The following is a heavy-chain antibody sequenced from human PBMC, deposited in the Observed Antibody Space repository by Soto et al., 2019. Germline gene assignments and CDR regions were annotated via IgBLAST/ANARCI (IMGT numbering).Heavy chain of an antibody. V-gene: IGHV1-69*06. CDR1: GGTFSSYA. Sequence: QVQLVQSGAEVKKPGSSVKVSCKASGGTFSSYAISWVRQAPGQGLEWMGGIIPIFGTANYAQKFQGIVTITADKSTSTAYMELSSLRSEDTAVYYCSTLGSTAIVKIDYWGQGTLVTVSS. D-gene: IGHD5-18*01. J-gene: IGHJ4*02. CDR2: IIPIFGTA. CDR3: STLGSTAIVKIDY.